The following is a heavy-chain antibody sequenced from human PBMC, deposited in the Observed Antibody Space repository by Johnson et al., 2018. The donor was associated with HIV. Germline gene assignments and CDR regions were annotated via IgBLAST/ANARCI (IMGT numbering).Heavy chain of an antibody. CDR3: ARKGDAFDI. Sequence: VQLVESGGGLVQPGGSLRLSCVASGITFSSYAMSWVRQAPGKGLEWVSGINWNGGSTAYADSVKGRFTISRDNSKNTLYLQMNSLRAEDTAVYYCARKGDAFDIWGQGTLATVSS. J-gene: IGHJ3*02. CDR2: INWNGGST. CDR1: GITFSSYA. V-gene: IGHV3-23*04.